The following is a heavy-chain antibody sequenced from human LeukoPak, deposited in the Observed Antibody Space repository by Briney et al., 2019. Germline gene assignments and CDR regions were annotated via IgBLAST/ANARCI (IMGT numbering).Heavy chain of an antibody. V-gene: IGHV1-69*04. D-gene: IGHD3-22*01. Sequence: ASVKVSCKASGGTFSSYAISWVRQAPGQGLEWMGRIIPILGIANYAQKFQGRVTITADKSTSTAYMELSSLRSEDTAVYYCARVWYYYDSSGYYCDAFDIWGQGTMVTVSS. J-gene: IGHJ3*02. CDR3: ARVWYYYDSSGYYCDAFDI. CDR1: GGTFSSYA. CDR2: IIPILGIA.